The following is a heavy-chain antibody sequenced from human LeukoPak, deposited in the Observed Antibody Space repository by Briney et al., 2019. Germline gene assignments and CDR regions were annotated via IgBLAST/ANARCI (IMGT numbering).Heavy chain of an antibody. D-gene: IGHD3-16*01. J-gene: IGHJ3*02. CDR3: AKSLGENEAFDI. V-gene: IGHV3-23*01. Sequence: GGSLRLSCAASGFTFNGYAMSWVRQAPGKGLEWVSAISGSGDSTYHESTYYAVSVKGRFTISRDNSKNTLYLQMNSLRAEDTAVYYCAKSLGENEAFDIWGQGTMVTVSS. CDR2: ISGSGDSTYHEST. CDR1: GFTFNGYA.